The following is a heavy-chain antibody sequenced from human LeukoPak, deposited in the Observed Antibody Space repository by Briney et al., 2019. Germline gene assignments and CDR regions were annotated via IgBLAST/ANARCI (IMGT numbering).Heavy chain of an antibody. CDR1: GGSISSGDYY. CDR2: IYYSGST. J-gene: IGHJ4*02. CDR3: ARDTSRDGYNYDH. D-gene: IGHD5-24*01. V-gene: IGHV4-30-4*01. Sequence: SETLSLTCTVSGGSISSGDYYWSWIRQPPGKGLEWIGYIYYSGSTYYNPSLKSRVTISVDTSKNQFSLKLSSVTAADTAVYYCARDTSRDGYNYDHWGQGTLVTVSS.